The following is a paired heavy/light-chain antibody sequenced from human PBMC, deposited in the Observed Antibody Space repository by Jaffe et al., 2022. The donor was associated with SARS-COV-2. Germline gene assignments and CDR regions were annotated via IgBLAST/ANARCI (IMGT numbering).Heavy chain of an antibody. Sequence: EVQLLESGGGLVEPGGSLRLSCAASGFTFSSYAMSWVRLAPGKGLEWVSVISGSDESTFYADSVKGRFTISRDNSKNTLYLQMNSLRAEDTAVYYCCGCRGSSRYSALSNWGQGTLLTVSS. CDR1: GFTFSSYA. CDR3: CGCRGSSRYSALSN. J-gene: IGHJ4*02. CDR2: ISGSDEST. D-gene: IGHD2-15*01. V-gene: IGHV3-23*01.
Light chain of an antibody. Sequence: DIVMTQSPDSLAVSLGERATINCKSSQSVLYSSNSKNYLAWYQRKPGQPPKLLIYWASTRESGVPDRFSGSGSGTDFTLTISSLQAEDVAVYYCQQYYSPPFTFGPGTKVDLK. J-gene: IGKJ3*01. CDR1: QSVLYSSNSKNY. CDR2: WAS. V-gene: IGKV4-1*01. CDR3: QQYYSPPFT.